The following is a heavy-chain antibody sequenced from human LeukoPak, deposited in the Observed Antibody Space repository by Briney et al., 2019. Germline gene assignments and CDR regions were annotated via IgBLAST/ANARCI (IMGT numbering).Heavy chain of an antibody. CDR3: ASIVVVIGTRSFDY. J-gene: IGHJ4*02. CDR1: GFTFSSYW. V-gene: IGHV3-7*01. CDR2: INQDGVEK. D-gene: IGHD2-15*01. Sequence: GGSLRLSCAASGFTFSSYWMSWVRQTPGKGLEWVANINQDGVEKYYVDSVKGRFTISRDNAKNSLYLQMNSLRAEDTAVYYCASIVVVIGTRSFDYWGQGSLVSVSS.